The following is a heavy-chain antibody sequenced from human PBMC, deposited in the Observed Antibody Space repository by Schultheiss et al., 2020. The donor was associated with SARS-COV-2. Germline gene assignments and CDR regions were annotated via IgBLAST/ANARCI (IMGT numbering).Heavy chain of an antibody. CDR2: INSDGSST. V-gene: IGHV3-74*01. CDR1: GFTFSNAW. J-gene: IGHJ4*02. Sequence: GGSLRLSCAASGFTFSNAWMSWVRQAPGKGLVWVSRINSDGSSTNYADSVKGRFTISRDNSKNTLFLQINSLRAEDTAVYYCARDHFYYSSSSPPGYWGQGTLVTVSS. D-gene: IGHD6-13*01. CDR3: ARDHFYYSSSSPPGY.